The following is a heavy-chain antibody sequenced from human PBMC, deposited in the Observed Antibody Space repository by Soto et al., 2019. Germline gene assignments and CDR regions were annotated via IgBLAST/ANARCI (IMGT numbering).Heavy chain of an antibody. CDR2: ISSSRSYI. D-gene: IGHD1-26*01. Sequence: GGSLRLSCAASGFTFSSYSMNWVRQAPGKGLEWVSSISSSRSYIYYADSVKGRFTISRDNAKNSLYLQMNSLRAEDTAVYYCARDIVGATTFFAFDIWGQGTMVTVSS. V-gene: IGHV3-21*01. J-gene: IGHJ3*02. CDR3: ARDIVGATTFFAFDI. CDR1: GFTFSSYS.